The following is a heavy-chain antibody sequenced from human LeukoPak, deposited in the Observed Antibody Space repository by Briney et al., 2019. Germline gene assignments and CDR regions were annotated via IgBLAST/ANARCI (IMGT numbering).Heavy chain of an antibody. CDR2: ISYDGTYK. CDR3: ARGGYQPYYYMDV. J-gene: IGHJ6*03. D-gene: IGHD2-2*01. Sequence: GGSLRLSCAASAFTFSNYGMHWVRQAPGKGLAWVAFISYDGTYKFHADSVKGRFTISRDNSKKIVYLQMDSLRVDDTAVYYCARGGYQPYYYMDVWGTGTTVTVSS. V-gene: IGHV3-30*03. CDR1: AFTFSNYG.